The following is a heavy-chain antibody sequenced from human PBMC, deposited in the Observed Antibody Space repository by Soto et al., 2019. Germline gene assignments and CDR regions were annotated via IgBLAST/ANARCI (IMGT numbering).Heavy chain of an antibody. CDR3: ARVKSGSYDWFDP. V-gene: IGHV3-74*03. CDR1: GFTFSYYW. Sequence: EVQLVESGGGLVQPGGSLRLSCAASGFTFSYYWMHWVRQAPGKGLVWVSRINPDGSATTSTDSVKGRFTISRDNARNTLYLQMNSLSAEDTAVYYCARVKSGSYDWFDPWGQGTLVTVSS. CDR2: INPDGSAT. J-gene: IGHJ5*02. D-gene: IGHD1-26*01.